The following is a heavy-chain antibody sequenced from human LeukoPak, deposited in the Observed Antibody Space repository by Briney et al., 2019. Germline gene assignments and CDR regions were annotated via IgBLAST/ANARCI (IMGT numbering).Heavy chain of an antibody. Sequence: SETLSLTCAVYGGSFSGYYWSWIRQPPGKGLEWIGEINHSGSTNYNPSLKRRVTISVDTSKNQFSLKLSSVTAADTAVYYCARGLEYGSGSYYFPWGQGTLVTVSS. CDR2: INHSGST. D-gene: IGHD3-10*01. CDR3: ARGLEYGSGSYYFP. J-gene: IGHJ5*02. V-gene: IGHV4-34*01. CDR1: GGSFSGYY.